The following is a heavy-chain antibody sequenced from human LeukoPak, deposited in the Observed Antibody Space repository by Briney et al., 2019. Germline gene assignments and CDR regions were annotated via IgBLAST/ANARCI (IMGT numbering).Heavy chain of an antibody. CDR3: ARDGDDTTNW. V-gene: IGHV3-53*01. D-gene: IGHD2-8*01. CDR1: DFTVGSYY. CDR2: IYSGGKT. J-gene: IGHJ4*02. Sequence: GGSLRLSCAASDFTVGSYYMTWVRQAPGKGLEWVSVIYSGGKTFYADSVKGRFTISRDDSKNTLYLQMNSLRAEDTAIYYCARDGDDTTNWWGQGTLVTVSS.